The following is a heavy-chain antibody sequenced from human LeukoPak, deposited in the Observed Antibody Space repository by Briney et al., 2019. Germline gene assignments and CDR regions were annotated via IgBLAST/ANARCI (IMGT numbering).Heavy chain of an antibody. D-gene: IGHD4-17*01. CDR1: GVSLSSSSYY. Sequence: PSESLSLACTVSGVSLSSSSYYWGWIRQPPGNWLEWIGSMYDSGSTYYNPSLKSRVTISVETSKNQFSLKVSSVAAADTAAYYCARRVATVTTGATWFDPWGQGTLVTVSS. J-gene: IGHJ5*02. V-gene: IGHV4-39*01. CDR2: MYDSGST. CDR3: ARRVATVTTGATWFDP.